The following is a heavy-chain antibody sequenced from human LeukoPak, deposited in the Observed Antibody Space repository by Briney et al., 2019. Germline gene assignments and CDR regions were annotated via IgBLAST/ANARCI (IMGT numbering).Heavy chain of an antibody. CDR3: ARNPDLDYYDSSGCYFDY. CDR2: INHSGST. Sequence: SETLSLTCIVSGGSMSSYYWSWIRQPPGKGLEWIGEINHSGSTNYNPSLKSRVTISVDTSKNQFSLKLSSVTAADTAVYYCARNPDLDYYDSSGCYFDYWGQGTLVTVSS. CDR1: GGSMSSYY. J-gene: IGHJ4*02. V-gene: IGHV4-34*01. D-gene: IGHD3-22*01.